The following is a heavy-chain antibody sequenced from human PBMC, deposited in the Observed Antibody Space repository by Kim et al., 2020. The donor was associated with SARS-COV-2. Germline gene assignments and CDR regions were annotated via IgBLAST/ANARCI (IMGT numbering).Heavy chain of an antibody. D-gene: IGHD2-15*01. V-gene: IGHV1-8*01. Sequence: ASVKVSCKASGYTFTSYDINWVRQATGQGLEWMGWMNPNSGNTGYAQKFQGRVTMTRNTSISTAYMELSSLRSEDTAVYYCARHPAYCSGGICYPPYYYYGLDVGAKGPRSPSP. CDR2: MNPNSGNT. CDR3: ARHPAYCSGGICYPPYYYYGLDV. CDR1: GYTFTSYD. J-gene: IGHJ6*02.